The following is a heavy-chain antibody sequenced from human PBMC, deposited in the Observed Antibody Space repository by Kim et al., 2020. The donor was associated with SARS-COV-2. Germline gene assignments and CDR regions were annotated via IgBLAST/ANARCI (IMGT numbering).Heavy chain of an antibody. CDR3: ARDNSYYDSSGYPRVFDY. Sequence: KGRFTISRDNAKNSLYLQMNSLRDEDTAVYYCARDNSYYDSSGYPRVFDYWGQGTLVTVSS. D-gene: IGHD3-22*01. J-gene: IGHJ4*02. V-gene: IGHV3-48*02.